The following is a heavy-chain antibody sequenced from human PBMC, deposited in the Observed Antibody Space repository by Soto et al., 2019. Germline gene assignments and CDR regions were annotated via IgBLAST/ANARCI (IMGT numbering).Heavy chain of an antibody. D-gene: IGHD6-13*01. Sequence: PGGSLRLSCAASGFPFSSTDMTWVRKAPGKGLEWVSTIDGSGGTTYYADSVKGRFTISRDNSINTVYLQMNSLRVEDTAMYYCVREPWGFSGTWYDYWGQGTLVTVSS. J-gene: IGHJ4*02. CDR1: GFPFSSTD. CDR3: VREPWGFSGTWYDY. CDR2: IDGSGGTT. V-gene: IGHV3-23*01.